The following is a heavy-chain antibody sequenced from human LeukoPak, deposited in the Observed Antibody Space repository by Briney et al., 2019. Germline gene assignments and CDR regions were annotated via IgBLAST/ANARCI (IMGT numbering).Heavy chain of an antibody. CDR1: GFTFSNYW. J-gene: IGHJ4*02. D-gene: IGHD1-7*01. CDR3: GREIPGGTTSLDC. CDR2: IKEDGSDK. V-gene: IGHV3-7*04. Sequence: GGSLRLSCAASGFTFSNYWMSWVRQAPGKGLEWVANIKEDGSDKNYVDSVRGRFSISRDNAKNALYLQMNSLRAEDTAVYYCGREIPGGTTSLDCWGQGTVVTVSS.